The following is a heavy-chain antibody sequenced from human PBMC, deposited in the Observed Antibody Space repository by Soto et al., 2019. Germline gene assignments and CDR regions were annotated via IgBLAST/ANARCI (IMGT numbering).Heavy chain of an antibody. V-gene: IGHV6-1*01. J-gene: IGHJ4*02. CDR3: ARGVAGSGFDL. Sequence: SQTLSLTCAISGDSVSSSTAAWNWIRSSPSRGLEWLGRTYYRSNWRHDYAVSVKSRITVNPDTSKNHFSLQLNSVTPDDTAVYYCARGVAGSGFDLWGQGXLVTVYS. CDR2: TYYRSNWRH. CDR1: GDSVSSSTAA. D-gene: IGHD6-19*01.